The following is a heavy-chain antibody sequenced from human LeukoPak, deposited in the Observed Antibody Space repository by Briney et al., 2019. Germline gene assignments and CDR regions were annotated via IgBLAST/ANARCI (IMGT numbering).Heavy chain of an antibody. D-gene: IGHD1-1*01. Sequence: GGSLRLSCAASGFTFRNYWMGWVRQAPGKGLEWVANIKQDGSAEYYVDSVRGGFTTSRDNANNFLYLQMNSVRGEGTAEYYFAIDVTLQTYFDYWGQGTLVTVSS. V-gene: IGHV3-7*01. CDR2: IKQDGSAE. CDR3: AIDVTLQTYFDY. CDR1: GFTFRNYW. J-gene: IGHJ4*02.